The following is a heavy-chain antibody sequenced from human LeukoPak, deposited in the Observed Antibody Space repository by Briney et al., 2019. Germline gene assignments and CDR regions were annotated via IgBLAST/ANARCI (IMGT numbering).Heavy chain of an antibody. CDR2: IYASGST. J-gene: IGHJ5*02. Sequence: SETLSLTCTVSGGSISTYYWSWIRQPAGKGLEWIGRIYASGSTNYKPSLKSRVTMSVDTSKNQFSLHLNSVTPEDTAIYYCASGFTSGWPRFDPWGQGTLVTVSS. D-gene: IGHD6-19*01. CDR1: GGSISTYY. CDR3: ASGFTSGWPRFDP. V-gene: IGHV4-4*07.